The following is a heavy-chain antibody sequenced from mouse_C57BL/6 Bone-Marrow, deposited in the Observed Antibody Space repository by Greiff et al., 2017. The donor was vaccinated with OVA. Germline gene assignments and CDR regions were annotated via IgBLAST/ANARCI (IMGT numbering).Heavy chain of an antibody. V-gene: IGHV1-78*01. CDR1: GYTFTDHT. Sequence: QVQLKQSDAELVKPGASVKISCKVSGYTFTDHTIHWMKQRPEQGLEWIGYIYPRDGSTKYNEKFKGKATLTADKSSSTAYMQLNSLTSEDSAVYFCAGEGGVYYGSSYYAWFAYWGQGTLVTDSA. D-gene: IGHD1-1*01. CDR2: IYPRDGST. CDR3: AGEGGVYYGSSYYAWFAY. J-gene: IGHJ3*01.